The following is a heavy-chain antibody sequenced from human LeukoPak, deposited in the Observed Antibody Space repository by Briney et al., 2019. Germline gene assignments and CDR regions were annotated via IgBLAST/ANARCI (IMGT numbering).Heavy chain of an antibody. J-gene: IGHJ6*03. CDR3: ARDMYSWRDYYYYYMDV. CDR1: GFTFSSYA. Sequence: GGSLRLSCAASGFTFSSYAMSWVRQAPGKGLEWVSAISGSGGSTYYADSVKGRFTISRDNSKNTLYLQMNSLRAEDTAVYYCARDMYSWRDYYYYYMDVWGKGTTVTISS. V-gene: IGHV3-23*01. CDR2: ISGSGGST. D-gene: IGHD1-1*01.